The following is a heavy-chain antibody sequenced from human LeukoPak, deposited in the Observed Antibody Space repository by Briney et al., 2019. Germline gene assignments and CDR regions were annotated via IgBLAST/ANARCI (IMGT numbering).Heavy chain of an antibody. CDR1: GFTFRDYSDYW. V-gene: IGHV3-7*01. J-gene: IGHJ4*02. CDR3: ARVGRYSYAHNS. Sequence: HPAGPLRLSCAASGFTFRDYSDYWMSWVRQAPGKGLEWVANIKQDGSEKYYVDSVKGRFTISRDNAKNSLFLQMNSLRAEDTAVYYCARVGRYSYAHNSWGQGTLVTVSS. D-gene: IGHD5-18*01. CDR2: IKQDGSEK.